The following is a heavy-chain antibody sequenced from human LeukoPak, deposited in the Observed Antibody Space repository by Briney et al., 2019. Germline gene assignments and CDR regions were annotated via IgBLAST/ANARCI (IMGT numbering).Heavy chain of an antibody. CDR2: IYYSGST. CDR3: ARINYYDCSAFDI. V-gene: IGHV4-59*01. CDR1: GGSISSYY. Sequence: SETLSLTCTVSGGSISSYYWSWIRQPPGKGLEWIGYIYYSGSTNYNPSLKSRVTISVDTSKNQFSLKLSSVTAADTAVYYCARINYYDCSAFDIWGQGTMFTVSS. J-gene: IGHJ3*02. D-gene: IGHD3-22*01.